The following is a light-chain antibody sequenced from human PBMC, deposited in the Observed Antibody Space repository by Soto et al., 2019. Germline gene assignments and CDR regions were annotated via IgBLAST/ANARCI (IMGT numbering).Light chain of an antibody. CDR2: END. V-gene: IGLV1-51*02. Sequence: QSVLTQPPSVSAAPGQKVTISCSGSHSNIGSNYVCWYQQLPGTAPRLLIFENDKRLSGVPDRFSGSKSATSATLDITGLQTGDEADYFCGTWDDSAYASLVFGGGTKVTVL. J-gene: IGLJ3*02. CDR1: HSNIGSNY. CDR3: GTWDDSAYASLV.